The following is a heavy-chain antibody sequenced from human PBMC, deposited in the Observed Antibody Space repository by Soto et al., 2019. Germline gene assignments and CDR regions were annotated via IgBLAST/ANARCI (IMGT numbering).Heavy chain of an antibody. V-gene: IGHV1-46*01. J-gene: IGHJ1*01. Sequence: ASVKVSCKASGYSFTNFHIHWVRQAPGQGLEWMGMIDPSGGITRDAQRLQGRITMTRDASTSTVYMELRSLTSEDTAVYYCAADGIAAAGTRYFQRWGQGTLVTVSS. CDR1: GYSFTNFH. CDR2: IDPSGGIT. D-gene: IGHD6-13*01. CDR3: AADGIAAAGTRYFQR.